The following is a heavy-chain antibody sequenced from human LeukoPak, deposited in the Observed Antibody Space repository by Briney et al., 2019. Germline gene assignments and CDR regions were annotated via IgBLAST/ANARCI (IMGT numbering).Heavy chain of an antibody. Sequence: ASVKVSCKASGYTFTSYYMHWVRQAPGQGLEWMGIINPSGGSTSYAQKFQGRVTMTRDTSTSTVYMELSSLRPEDTAVYYCARDPPALRDGYNYFYFDYWGQGTLVTVSS. CDR2: INPSGGST. J-gene: IGHJ4*02. CDR3: ARDPPALRDGYNYFYFDY. CDR1: GYTFTSYY. V-gene: IGHV1-46*01. D-gene: IGHD5-24*01.